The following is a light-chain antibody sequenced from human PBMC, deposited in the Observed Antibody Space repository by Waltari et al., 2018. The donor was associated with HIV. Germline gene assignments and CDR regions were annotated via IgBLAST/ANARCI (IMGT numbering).Light chain of an antibody. Sequence: SFELTQPSSVSVSPGQTARITCSGDILAKKYVRWLQQRPGQAPLLIIFKDNERPSGIPERVSGASTGTTGTLTIGGVQVEDEADYYCYSAANDIWVFGGGTRLTVL. J-gene: IGLJ3*02. CDR1: ILAKKY. CDR3: YSAANDIWV. V-gene: IGLV3-27*01. CDR2: KDN.